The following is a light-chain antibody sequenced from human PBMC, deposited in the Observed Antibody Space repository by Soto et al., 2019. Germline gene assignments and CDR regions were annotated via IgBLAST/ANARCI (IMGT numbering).Light chain of an antibody. V-gene: IGKV1-5*01. CDR3: QQFIDGWT. J-gene: IGKJ1*01. Sequence: DIQMTQSPSTLSASVGDRITITCRASQSIRSWLAWYQQKPEKAPTLLIYAASSLESGVPSRFRGSGSETEFTLTISGLQPDDFATYYCQQFIDGWTFGQGTKVDI. CDR1: QSIRSW. CDR2: AAS.